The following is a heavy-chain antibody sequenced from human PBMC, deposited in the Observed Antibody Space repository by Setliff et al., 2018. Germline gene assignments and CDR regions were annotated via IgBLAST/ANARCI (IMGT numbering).Heavy chain of an antibody. J-gene: IGHJ5*02. V-gene: IGHV1-2*02. CDR1: GYTFTGYY. D-gene: IGHD6-19*01. Sequence: ASVKVSCKASGYTFTGYYMHWVRQAPGQGLEWMGWINPNSGGTNYAQKFQGRVTMTRDTSISTAYMEISSLTSDDTAVYYCARDLFSSSWYDHWGQGTQVTVSS. CDR3: ARDLFSSSWYDH. CDR2: INPNSGGT.